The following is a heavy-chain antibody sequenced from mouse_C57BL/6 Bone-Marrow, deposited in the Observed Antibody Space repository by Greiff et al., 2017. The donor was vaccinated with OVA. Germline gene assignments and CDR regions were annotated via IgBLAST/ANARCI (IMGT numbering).Heavy chain of an antibody. V-gene: IGHV1-76*01. CDR2: IYPGSGNT. CDR1: GYTFTDYY. J-gene: IGHJ2*01. CDR3: AREEGDC. Sequence: QVQLQQSGAELVRPGASVKLSCKASGYTFTDYYINWVKQRPGQGLEWIARIYPGSGNTYYNEKFKGKATLTAEKSSSTAYLQLSSLTSEDAAVYFCAREEGDCWGRGTALPVTS.